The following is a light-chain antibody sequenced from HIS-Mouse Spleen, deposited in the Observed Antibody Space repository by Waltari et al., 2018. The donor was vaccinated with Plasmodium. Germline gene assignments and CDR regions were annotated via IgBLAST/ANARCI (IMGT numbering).Light chain of an antibody. CDR1: STDVCGSHS. Sequence: QSALTPPRSVSRSPGSSVPISCTGTSTDVCGSHSLPWYQQHPGKAPKLMIYDVSKRPSGVPDRCSGSKSSNTASLTISGLQAEDEADYYCCSYAGSDTLVFGGGTKLTVL. CDR2: DVS. J-gene: IGLJ2*01. CDR3: CSYAGSDTLV. V-gene: IGLV2-11*01.